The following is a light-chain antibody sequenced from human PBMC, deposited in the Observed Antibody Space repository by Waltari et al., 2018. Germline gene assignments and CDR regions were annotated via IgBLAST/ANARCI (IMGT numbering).Light chain of an antibody. Sequence: IVMTQFPDSLAVSLGETATINCRSSQSLFYTSNNKDYLGWYQQKPGLPPKLLIYWASTRESGVPDRFSGSGSVTDFTLTISSLQAEDVAVYYCQQYYTTPETFGPGTKVDIK. CDR1: QSLFYTSNNKDY. CDR3: QQYYTTPET. V-gene: IGKV4-1*01. CDR2: WAS. J-gene: IGKJ3*01.